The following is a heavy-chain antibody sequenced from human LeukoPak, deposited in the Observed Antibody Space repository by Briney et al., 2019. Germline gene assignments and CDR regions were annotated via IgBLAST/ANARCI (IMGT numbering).Heavy chain of an antibody. CDR3: ARGPAAIHP. V-gene: IGHV4-34*01. CDR1: AYPLTNYY. Sequence: PSETLSLTCAVYAYPLTNYYWIWIRQPPGKGLEWIGEINHSGGTNYNPSLKSRVTISVDTSKNQFFLKLTSVTAADTAVHYCARGPAAIHPWGQGTLVTVSS. CDR2: INHSGGT. D-gene: IGHD2-2*01. J-gene: IGHJ5*02.